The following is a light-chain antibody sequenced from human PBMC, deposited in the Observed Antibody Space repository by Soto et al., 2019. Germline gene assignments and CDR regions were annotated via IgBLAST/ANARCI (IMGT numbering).Light chain of an antibody. Sequence: DIQMTQSPSTLSASVGDRVTITCRASQRISIWLAWYQQKPGKVPKLLIYDASSLQSGVPSRFSGSGSGTEFPLTISILQPDDFATYYCQQYDSWPNTFGQGTKLGI. CDR2: DAS. J-gene: IGKJ2*01. V-gene: IGKV1-5*01. CDR3: QQYDSWPNT. CDR1: QRISIW.